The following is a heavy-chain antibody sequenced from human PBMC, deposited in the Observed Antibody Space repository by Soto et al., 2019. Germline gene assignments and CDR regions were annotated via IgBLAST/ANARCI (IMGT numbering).Heavy chain of an antibody. D-gene: IGHD2-2*01. Sequence: EVQLLESGGGLVQPGGSLRLSCVASGLSFSTYAMSWVRQAPGKGLEWVSGISAGGGNTYYADSVGGRFTISRDNSKNTLYLQISSLRAEDTALYYCAKHFEYQLLSWFDPWGQGTLVTVSS. CDR2: ISAGGGNT. J-gene: IGHJ5*02. V-gene: IGHV3-23*01. CDR1: GLSFSTYA. CDR3: AKHFEYQLLSWFDP.